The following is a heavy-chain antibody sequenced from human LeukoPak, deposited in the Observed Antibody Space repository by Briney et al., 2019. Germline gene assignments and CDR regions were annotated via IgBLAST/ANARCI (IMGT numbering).Heavy chain of an antibody. CDR1: GFTFSSYS. Sequence: GGSLRLSCAASGFTFSSYSMNWVRQAPGKGLEWVSYISSSSSSIYYADSVKGRFTISRDNAKNSLYLQMNSLRAEDTAVYYCARTGVYSHNYFYYMDVWGKGTTVTVSS. J-gene: IGHJ6*03. CDR3: ARTGVYSHNYFYYMDV. D-gene: IGHD4-11*01. V-gene: IGHV3-48*01. CDR2: ISSSSSSI.